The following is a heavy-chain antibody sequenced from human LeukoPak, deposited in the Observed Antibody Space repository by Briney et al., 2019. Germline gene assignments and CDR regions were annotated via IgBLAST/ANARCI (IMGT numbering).Heavy chain of an antibody. V-gene: IGHV3-74*01. CDR3: ARGPNSNWSGLDF. CDR1: GFSFSGHW. Sequence: GGSLRLSCTASGFSFSGHWMHWARQLPGKGLVWVSRISPTGSTTSYADSVKGQFTVSRDNAKNTLYLQVNNLRAEDTAVYYCARGPNSNWSGLDFWGQGTLLTVSS. D-gene: IGHD6-6*01. J-gene: IGHJ4*02. CDR2: ISPTGSTT.